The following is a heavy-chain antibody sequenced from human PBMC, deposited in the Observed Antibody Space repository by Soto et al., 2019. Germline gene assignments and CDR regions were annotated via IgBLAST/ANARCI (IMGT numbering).Heavy chain of an antibody. CDR1: GFTFSSYA. V-gene: IGHV3-23*01. J-gene: IGHJ6*02. CDR2: ISGSGGST. CDR3: AKEGTYSNYGDYYYGMDV. Sequence: GGSLRLSCAASGFTFSSYAMSWVRQAPGKGLEWVSAISGSGGSTYYADSVKGRFTISRDNSKNTLYLQMNSLRAEDTAVYYCAKEGTYSNYGDYYYGMDVWGQGTTVTVSS. D-gene: IGHD4-4*01.